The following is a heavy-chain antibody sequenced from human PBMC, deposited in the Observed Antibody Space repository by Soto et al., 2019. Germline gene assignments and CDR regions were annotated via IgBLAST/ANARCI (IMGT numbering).Heavy chain of an antibody. J-gene: IGHJ6*02. CDR3: ARVKIAATSGPYYYYYGMDV. D-gene: IGHD3-10*01. CDR2: INPNSGGT. V-gene: IGHV1-2*04. Sequence: ASVKVSCKASGYTFTGYYMHWVRQAPGQGLEWMGWINPNSGGTNYAQKFQGWVTMTRDTSISTAYMELSRLRSDDTAVYYCARVKIAATSGPYYYYYGMDVWGQGTTVTVSS. CDR1: GYTFTGYY.